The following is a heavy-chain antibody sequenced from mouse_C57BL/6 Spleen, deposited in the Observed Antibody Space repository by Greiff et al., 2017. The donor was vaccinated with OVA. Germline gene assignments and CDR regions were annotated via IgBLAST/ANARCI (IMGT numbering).Heavy chain of an antibody. CDR1: GYTFTSYW. J-gene: IGHJ3*01. CDR3: ARNWDGGAWFAY. V-gene: IGHV1-59*01. Sequence: QVQLQQPGAELVRPGTSVKLSCKASGYTFTSYWMHWVKQRPGQGLEWIGVIDPSDSYTNYNQKFKGKATLTVDTSSSTAYMQLSSLTSEDSAVYYCARNWDGGAWFAYWGQGTLVTVSA. CDR2: IDPSDSYT. D-gene: IGHD4-1*01.